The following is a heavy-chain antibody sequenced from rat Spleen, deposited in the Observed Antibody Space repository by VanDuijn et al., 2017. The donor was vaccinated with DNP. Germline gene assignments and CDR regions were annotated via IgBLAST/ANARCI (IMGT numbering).Heavy chain of an antibody. CDR2: INKDSRTK. CDR1: GFNFNDYW. V-gene: IGHV4-2*01. CDR3: VRERSGVDY. J-gene: IGHJ2*01. Sequence: EVKLVESGGGLVQPGRSLKLSCAASGFNFNDYWMGWVRQAPGKGLEWIGEINKDSRTKKYIPSLKDKFTISRDNAQNTLYLQMSKLGSEDTAIYYCVRERSGVDYWGQGVMVTVSS.